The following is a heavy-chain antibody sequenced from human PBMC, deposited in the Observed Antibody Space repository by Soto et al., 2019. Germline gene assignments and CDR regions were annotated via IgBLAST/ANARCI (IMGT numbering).Heavy chain of an antibody. V-gene: IGHV3-11*01. CDR2: ISSSGSTI. J-gene: IGHJ6*02. Sequence: GGSLRLSCAASGFTFSDYYMSWIRQAPGKGLEWVSYISSSGSTIYYADSVKGRFTISRDNAKNSLYLQMNSLRAEDTAVYYCAGGRCQRRYYYAMHVWGQGTTVTVSS. D-gene: IGHD6-25*01. CDR3: AGGRCQRRYYYAMHV. CDR1: GFTFSDYY.